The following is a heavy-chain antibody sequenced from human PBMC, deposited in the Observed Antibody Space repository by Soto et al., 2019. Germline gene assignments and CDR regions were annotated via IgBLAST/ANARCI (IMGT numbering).Heavy chain of an antibody. V-gene: IGHV2-5*02. CDR2: IYWDDDK. D-gene: IGHD2-21*02. CDR1: GFSLSTRAVG. Sequence: QITLKESGPTLVKPTQTLTLTCTFSGFSLSTRAVGVGWIRQPPGKALEWLALIYWDDDKRYSPSLKSRLTLTKXXSXNXEVLTMTNMDPVDTATYYCAHLAYCGGDCYSFAFDIWGQGTMVTVSS. CDR3: AHLAYCGGDCYSFAFDI. J-gene: IGHJ3*02.